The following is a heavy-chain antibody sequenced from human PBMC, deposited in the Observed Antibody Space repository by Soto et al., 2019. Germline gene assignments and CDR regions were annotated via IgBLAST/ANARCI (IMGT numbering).Heavy chain of an antibody. CDR2: IYDSGST. CDR1: GGSISSAYYY. D-gene: IGHD7-27*01. CDR3: ARGPSGDKVDY. V-gene: IGHV4-30-4*01. Sequence: QVQLQESGPGLVKPSQTLSLTCTVSGGSISSAYYYWSWIRQPPGKGLEWIGHIYDSGSTYSNPSLQSQVTISMDTSKKQFSLKLSSVTAADTAVYYCARGPSGDKVDYWGQGTLVTVSS. J-gene: IGHJ4*02.